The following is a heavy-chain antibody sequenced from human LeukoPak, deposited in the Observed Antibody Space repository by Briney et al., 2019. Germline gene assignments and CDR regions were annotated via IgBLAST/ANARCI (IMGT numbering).Heavy chain of an antibody. CDR1: GYTFTSYY. J-gene: IGHJ4*02. CDR2: INPSGGST. D-gene: IGHD5-24*01. Sequence: ASVKVSCKASGYTFTSYYMHWVRQAPGQGLEWMGMINPSGGSTSYAQKFQGRVTMTRDMSTSTVYMELSSLRSEDTAVYYCARDGVEMATISGLPFDYWGQGTLVTVSS. CDR3: ARDGVEMATISGLPFDY. V-gene: IGHV1-46*01.